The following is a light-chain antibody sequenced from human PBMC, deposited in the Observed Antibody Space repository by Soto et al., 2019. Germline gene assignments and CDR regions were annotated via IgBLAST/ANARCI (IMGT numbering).Light chain of an antibody. Sequence: MTQSPVTLSLSPGDSATLSCRDSQSVNRKLAWYQQKPGQAPRLLIYAASARATGIPARFRGSGSGTEFTLTISSLQSEDFAVYYCQHYDNWPPWTFGQGTKVDIK. J-gene: IGKJ1*01. CDR2: AAS. CDR1: QSVNRK. V-gene: IGKV3-15*01. CDR3: QHYDNWPPWT.